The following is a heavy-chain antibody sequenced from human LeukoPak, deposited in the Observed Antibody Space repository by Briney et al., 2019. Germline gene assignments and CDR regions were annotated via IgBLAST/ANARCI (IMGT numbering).Heavy chain of an antibody. CDR3: ARVLFGELLYRPHAFDI. Sequence: GGSLRLSCAASGFTFSSYWMSWVRQAPGKGLEWVANIKQDGSEKYYVDSVKGRFTISRDNAKNSLYLQMNSLRAEDTAVYYCARVLFGELLYRPHAFDIWGQGTMVTVSS. CDR2: IKQDGSEK. J-gene: IGHJ3*02. CDR1: GFTFSSYW. D-gene: IGHD3-10*02. V-gene: IGHV3-7*01.